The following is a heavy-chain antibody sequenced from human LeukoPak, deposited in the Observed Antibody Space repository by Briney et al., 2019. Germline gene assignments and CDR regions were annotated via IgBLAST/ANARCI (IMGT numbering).Heavy chain of an antibody. V-gene: IGHV4-59*11. CDR1: GDSMYTHY. J-gene: IGHJ4*02. D-gene: IGHD2-21*01. CDR2: ISDSGSF. CDR3: ARFVPVRTHTNSPGFDY. Sequence: SETLSLTCTVSGDSMYTHYWSWIRQTPGKGLEWIAYISDSGSFNYNPSLKSRVTTSIDTSKNQFSLVLTSVTAAATAVYYCARFVPVRTHTNSPGFDYWGQGTLVTVSS.